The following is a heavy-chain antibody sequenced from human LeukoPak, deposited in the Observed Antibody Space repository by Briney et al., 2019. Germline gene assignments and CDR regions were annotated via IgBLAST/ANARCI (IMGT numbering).Heavy chain of an antibody. CDR3: AKDSVKVTTIRRVPHYMDV. J-gene: IGHJ6*03. V-gene: IGHV3-11*04. Sequence: GGSLRLSCAASGFTFSDYYMSWIRQAPGKGLEWVSYISSSGSTIYYADSVKGRFTISRDNAKNSLYLQMNSLRAEDTAVYYCAKDSVKVTTIRRVPHYMDVWGKGTTVTISS. CDR1: GFTFSDYY. CDR2: ISSSGSTI. D-gene: IGHD5-12*01.